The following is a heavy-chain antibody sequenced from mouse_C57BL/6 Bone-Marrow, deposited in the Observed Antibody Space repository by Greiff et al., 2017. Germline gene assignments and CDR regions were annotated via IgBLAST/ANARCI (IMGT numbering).Heavy chain of an antibody. CDR2: IYPGDGDT. J-gene: IGHJ3*01. V-gene: IGHV1-82*01. CDR3: DVIEGFAY. Sequence: VQLQQSGPELVKPGASVKISCKASGYAFSSSWMNWVKQRPGKGLEWIGRIYPGDGDTNYNGKFKGKATLTADKSSSTAYMQLSSLTSEDSAVYFCDVIEGFAYWGQGTLVTVSA. CDR1: GYAFSSSW.